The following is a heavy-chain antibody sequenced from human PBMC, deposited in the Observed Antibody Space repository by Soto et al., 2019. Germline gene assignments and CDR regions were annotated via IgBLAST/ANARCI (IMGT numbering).Heavy chain of an antibody. CDR1: GLIFSNYG. CDR2: ISYDGSRK. Sequence: QVQLVESGGGVVQPGTSLTLSCSASGLIFSNYGMHWVRQAPGKGLEWVSIISYDGSRKHYIDSVKGRFTISRDNSKNTLDLQMNSLRAEDTAVYYCAKDIHPGRDTYHYGADYWGQGTLVAVSS. J-gene: IGHJ4*02. V-gene: IGHV3-30*18. CDR3: AKDIHPGRDTYHYGADY. D-gene: IGHD5-12*01.